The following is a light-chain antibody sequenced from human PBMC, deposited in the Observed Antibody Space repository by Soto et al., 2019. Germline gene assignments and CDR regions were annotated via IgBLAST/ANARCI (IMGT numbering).Light chain of an antibody. V-gene: IGKV3-15*01. Sequence: IVMTQSPATLSVSLGGRATLSCRASQSVSTDLAWYQQRPGQAPRLLIFGASTRATGIPARFAGSGSGTEFILTISSLQSEDSAVYYCQQYNLWPPETFGQGTKVDTK. J-gene: IGKJ1*01. CDR1: QSVSTD. CDR3: QQYNLWPPET. CDR2: GAS.